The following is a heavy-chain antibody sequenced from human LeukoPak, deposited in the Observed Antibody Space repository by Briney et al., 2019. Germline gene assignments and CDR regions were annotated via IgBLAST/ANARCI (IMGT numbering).Heavy chain of an antibody. D-gene: IGHD3-9*01. J-gene: IGHJ4*02. CDR1: GYTFTSYG. Sequence: ASVKVSCKASGYTFTSYGISWVRQAPGQGLEWMGWISAYNGNTNYAQKLQGRVTMTTDTSTSTAYMELRSLRSDDTAVYYCARTMDYDILTGPYYFDYWGQGTLVTVSS. CDR2: ISAYNGNT. V-gene: IGHV1-18*01. CDR3: ARTMDYDILTGPYYFDY.